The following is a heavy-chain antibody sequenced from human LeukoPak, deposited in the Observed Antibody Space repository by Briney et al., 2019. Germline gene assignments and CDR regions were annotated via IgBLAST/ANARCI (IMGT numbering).Heavy chain of an antibody. V-gene: IGHV4-38-2*02. CDR1: GYSISSDYY. Sequence: PSETLSLTCTVSGYSISSDYYWGWIRQPPGKGLEWIGSIYHSGSTYYNPSLKSRVTISVDTSKNQFSLKLSSVTAADTAVYYCARSHYYGSGSYYPRFDYWGQGTLVTVSS. J-gene: IGHJ4*02. D-gene: IGHD3-10*01. CDR2: IYHSGST. CDR3: ARSHYYGSGSYYPRFDY.